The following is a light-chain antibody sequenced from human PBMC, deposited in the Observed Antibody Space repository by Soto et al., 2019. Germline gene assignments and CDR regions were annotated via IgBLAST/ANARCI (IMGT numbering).Light chain of an antibody. CDR2: DAS. V-gene: IGKV1-33*01. J-gene: IGKJ5*01. CDR1: QDINKN. Sequence: DIQMTQSASSLSASVGDRVTITCKASQDINKNLIWYQQKPGKAPKILIYDASDLETGVPSRFSGSGSGTGFTFTISSQQTEDFATYDCQQYESLTLTFGQGTRLEIK. CDR3: QQYESLTLT.